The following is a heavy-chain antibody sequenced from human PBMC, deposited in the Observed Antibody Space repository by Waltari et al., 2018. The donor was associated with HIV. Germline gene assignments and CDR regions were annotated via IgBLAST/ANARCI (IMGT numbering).Heavy chain of an antibody. D-gene: IGHD3-10*01. J-gene: IGHJ6*02. CDR2: MYFGGTT. Sequence: EVQLVESGGGLIQPGGSLRLSCAASGFLVSTNHLNWVGPAPGKGLEWVSLMYFGGTTCYADSVKGRFAISRDTSKNTIYLQMDSLRAEDTAVYYCARDPVDGSGSYRMDVWGQGTTVTVSS. CDR3: ARDPVDGSGSYRMDV. CDR1: GFLVSTNH. V-gene: IGHV3-53*01.